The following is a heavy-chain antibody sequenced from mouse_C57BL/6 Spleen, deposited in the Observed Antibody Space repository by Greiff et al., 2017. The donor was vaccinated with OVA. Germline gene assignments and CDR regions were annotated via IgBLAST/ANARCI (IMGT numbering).Heavy chain of an antibody. Sequence: EVQLQQSGPELVKPGASVKIPCKASGYTFTDYNMDWVKQSHGKSLEWIGDINPNNGGTIYNQKFKGKATLTVDKSSSTAYMELRSLTSEDTAVYYCARGENYYGSSYSAWFAYWGQGTLVTVSA. D-gene: IGHD1-1*01. CDR3: ARGENYYGSSYSAWFAY. V-gene: IGHV1-18*01. CDR2: INPNNGGT. CDR1: GYTFTDYN. J-gene: IGHJ3*01.